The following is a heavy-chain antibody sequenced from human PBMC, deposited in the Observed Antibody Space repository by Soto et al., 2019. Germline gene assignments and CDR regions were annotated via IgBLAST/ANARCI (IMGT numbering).Heavy chain of an antibody. J-gene: IGHJ3*02. D-gene: IGHD2-15*01. CDR3: AKGPWCSGGSCYRAFVI. Sequence: GGSLRLSCAASGFTFSIYDMHWVRQAPGKGLEWVAVISYDGSNKYYVESVKGRFTISRDNSKNTLYLQMNSLRAEDTAVYYCAKGPWCSGGSCYRAFVIWGQGXMVTVSS. V-gene: IGHV3-30*18. CDR1: GFTFSIYD. CDR2: ISYDGSNK.